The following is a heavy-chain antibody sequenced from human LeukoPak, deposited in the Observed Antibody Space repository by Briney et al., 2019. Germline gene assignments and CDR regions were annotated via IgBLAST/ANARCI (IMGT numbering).Heavy chain of an antibody. J-gene: IGHJ4*02. Sequence: GGSLRLSCAASGFTFSSYEMNWVRQAPGKGLEWVSYVSSSGSTIYYADSVKGRFTISRDNAKNSLYLQMNSLRAEDTAVYYCARFLYYDSSGYYWGRELVYFDYWGQGTLVTVSS. D-gene: IGHD3-22*01. CDR3: ARFLYYDSSGYYWGRELVYFDY. V-gene: IGHV3-48*03. CDR1: GFTFSSYE. CDR2: VSSSGSTI.